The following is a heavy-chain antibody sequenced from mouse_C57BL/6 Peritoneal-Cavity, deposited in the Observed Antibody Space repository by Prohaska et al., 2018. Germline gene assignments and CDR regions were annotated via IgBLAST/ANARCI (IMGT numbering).Heavy chain of an antibody. CDR2: IYPGGGYT. Sequence: QVQLPQSGAELVRPGTSVKMSCKASGYTFTNYWIGWAKQRPGHGLEWIGDIYPGGGYTNYNEKCKGKATMTAEKSCSTGYRQFSSLTSEDCAIYYCARGGGKATDDWYFDVWGTGTTVTVSS. J-gene: IGHJ1*03. CDR3: ARGGGKATDDWYFDV. CDR1: GYTFTNYW. V-gene: IGHV1-63*01. D-gene: IGHD1-3*01.